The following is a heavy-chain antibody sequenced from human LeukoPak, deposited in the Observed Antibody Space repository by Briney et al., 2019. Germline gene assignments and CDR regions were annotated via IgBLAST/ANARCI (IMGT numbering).Heavy chain of an antibody. CDR3: ATGGDTSSARGYYAMDV. V-gene: IGHV4-4*07. J-gene: IGHJ6*02. CDR2: IYSSGYT. D-gene: IGHD6-13*01. CDR1: GGSISSYY. Sequence: SETLPLTCTVSGGSISSYYWSWIRQPAGKGLEWIGRIYSSGYTNYNPSLKSRVTMSVDTSKNQFSLKVSSVTAADTAVYYCATGGDTSSARGYYAMDVWGQGTTVTVSS.